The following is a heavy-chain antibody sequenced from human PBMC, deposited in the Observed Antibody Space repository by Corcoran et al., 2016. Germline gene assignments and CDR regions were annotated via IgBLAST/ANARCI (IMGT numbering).Heavy chain of an antibody. D-gene: IGHD4-17*01. Sequence: VQLVESGGGVVQPGRSLRLSCAASGFTFSSYGMHWVRQAPGKGLEWVAVISYDGSNKYYADSVKGRFTISRDNSKNTLYLQMNSLRAEDTAVYYCAKGSGYGDYFDYWGQGTLVTVSS. CDR2: ISYDGSNK. CDR1: GFTFSSYG. J-gene: IGHJ4*02. V-gene: IGHV3-30*18. CDR3: AKGSGYGDYFDY.